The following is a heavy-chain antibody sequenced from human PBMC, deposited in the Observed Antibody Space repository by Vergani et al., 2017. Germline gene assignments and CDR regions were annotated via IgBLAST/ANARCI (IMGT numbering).Heavy chain of an antibody. CDR1: GFSLSISGVG. Sequence: QITLKESGPTLVKPTQTLTLTCTFSGFSLSISGVGVGWIRQPPGKALEWLALIYWDDDKRYSPSLKSRLTITKDTSKNQVVLTMTNMDPVDTATYYCAHTGYDFWSGYYTGPSFDYWGQGTLVTVSS. V-gene: IGHV2-5*02. D-gene: IGHD3-3*01. CDR2: IYWDDDK. CDR3: AHTGYDFWSGYYTGPSFDY. J-gene: IGHJ4*02.